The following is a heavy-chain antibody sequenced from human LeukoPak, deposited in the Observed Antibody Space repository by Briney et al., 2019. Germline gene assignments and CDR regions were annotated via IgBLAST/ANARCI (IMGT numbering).Heavy chain of an antibody. Sequence: TLSLTCTVSGDSISSSSYYWGWIRQPPGKGLEWIGSIYYSGSTYYNPSLKSRVTISVDTSKDQFSLKLSSVTAADTAVYYCARIPTAMVTVDYWGQGTLVTVSS. CDR1: GDSISSSSYY. CDR3: ARIPTAMVTVDY. J-gene: IGHJ4*02. CDR2: IYYSGST. D-gene: IGHD5-18*01. V-gene: IGHV4-39*07.